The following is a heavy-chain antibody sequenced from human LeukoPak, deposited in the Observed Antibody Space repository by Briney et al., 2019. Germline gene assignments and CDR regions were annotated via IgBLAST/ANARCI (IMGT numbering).Heavy chain of an antibody. D-gene: IGHD1-26*01. CDR2: ISGSGGST. Sequence: GSLRLSCAASGFTFSSYAMSWVRQAPGKGLEWVSAISGSGGSTYYADSVKGRFTISRDNSKNALYLQMNSLRAEDTAVYYCAKVISGSRAPWDYWGQGTLVTVSS. J-gene: IGHJ4*02. CDR1: GFTFSSYA. V-gene: IGHV3-23*01. CDR3: AKVISGSRAPWDY.